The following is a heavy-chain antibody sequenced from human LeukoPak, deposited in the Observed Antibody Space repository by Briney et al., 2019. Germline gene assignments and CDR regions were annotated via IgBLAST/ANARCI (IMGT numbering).Heavy chain of an antibody. CDR3: AKPAGGRNYGDYLHAFDI. CDR1: EFTFSSYA. J-gene: IGHJ3*02. D-gene: IGHD4-17*01. CDR2: ISGSGGST. Sequence: PGGSLRLSCAASEFTFSSYAMSWVRQAPGKGLEWVSAISGSGGSTYYADSVKGRFTISRDNSKNTLYMKMTSLRAEDTAVYYCAKPAGGRNYGDYLHAFDIWGQGTMVTVSS. V-gene: IGHV3-23*01.